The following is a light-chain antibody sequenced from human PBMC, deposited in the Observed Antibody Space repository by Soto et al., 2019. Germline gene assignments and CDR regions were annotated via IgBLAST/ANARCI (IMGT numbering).Light chain of an antibody. CDR1: QSVTSSD. J-gene: IGKJ3*01. CDR2: GAS. CDR3: QQYGSSPLFT. Sequence: EIVLTQSPGTLSLSPGERATLSCRASQSVTSSDLAWYQQKPGQAPRLLIYGASSRATGIPDRFSGGGSGTEFTLTISRLEPDDFALYYCQQYGSSPLFTFGPGTKLDIK. V-gene: IGKV3-20*01.